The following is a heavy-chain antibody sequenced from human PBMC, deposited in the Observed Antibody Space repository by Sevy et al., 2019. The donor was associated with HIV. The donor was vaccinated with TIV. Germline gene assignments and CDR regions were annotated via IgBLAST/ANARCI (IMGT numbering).Heavy chain of an antibody. CDR3: ARPYRTDPFYYSGSSGYYYPSYFDN. CDR2: IKQDGSEK. V-gene: IGHV3-7*01. CDR1: GFTFSSYW. Sequence: GGSLRLSCAASGFTFSSYWMTWVRQAPGKGLEWVANIKQDGSEKFYVDSVKGRFTISRANANNSLFLQMNSLRAEDTAVYYCARPYRTDPFYYSGSSGYYYPSYFDNWGQGTLVTVSS. J-gene: IGHJ4*02. D-gene: IGHD3-22*01.